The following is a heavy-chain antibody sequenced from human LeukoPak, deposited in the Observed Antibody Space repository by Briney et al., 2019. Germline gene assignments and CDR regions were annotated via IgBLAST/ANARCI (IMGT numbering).Heavy chain of an antibody. CDR3: ARGATKDMYYFDY. V-gene: IGHV1-8*01. CDR2: MNPNSGNT. Sequence: ASLKVSCKASGYTFTSYEINWVRQATGQGLEWMGWMNPNSGNTGYAQKFQGRVTMTRNTSISTAYMELSSLRSEDTAVYYCARGATKDMYYFDYWGQGTLVTVSS. CDR1: GYTFTSYE. J-gene: IGHJ4*02. D-gene: IGHD5-12*01.